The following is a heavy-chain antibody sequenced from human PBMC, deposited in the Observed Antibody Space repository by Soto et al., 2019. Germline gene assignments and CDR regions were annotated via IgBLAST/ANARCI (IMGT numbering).Heavy chain of an antibody. CDR3: ARGGRGYSYGTYYYYGMDV. CDR2: ISYDGSNK. V-gene: IGHV3-30-3*01. J-gene: IGHJ6*02. Sequence: GSLRLSCAASGFTFSSYAMHWVRQAPGKGLEWVAVISYDGSNKYYADSVKGRFTISRDNSKNTLYLQMNSLRAEDTAVYYCARGGRGYSYGTYYYYGMDVWGQGTTVTVSS. CDR1: GFTFSSYA. D-gene: IGHD5-18*01.